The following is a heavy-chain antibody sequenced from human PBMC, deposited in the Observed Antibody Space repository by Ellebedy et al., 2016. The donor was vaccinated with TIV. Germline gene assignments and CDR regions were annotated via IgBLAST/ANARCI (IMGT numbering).Heavy chain of an antibody. CDR3: ARAYYYDSSGYYPFDY. CDR2: IKPDASEK. V-gene: IGHV3-7*03. Sequence: PGGSLRLSCAASGFTFSNYWMSWVRQAPGKGLEWVANIKPDASEKYYVDSVKGRFTISRDNAKNSLYLQMNSLRGEDTAVYYCARAYYYDSSGYYPFDYWGQGTLVTVSS. J-gene: IGHJ4*02. CDR1: GFTFSNYW. D-gene: IGHD3-22*01.